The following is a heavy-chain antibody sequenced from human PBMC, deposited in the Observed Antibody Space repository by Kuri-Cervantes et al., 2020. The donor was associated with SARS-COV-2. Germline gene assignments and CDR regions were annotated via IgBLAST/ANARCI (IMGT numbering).Heavy chain of an antibody. CDR1: RVSLSTGAMR. D-gene: IGHD3-22*01. CDR2: IDWDDDK. Sequence: SGPTLVKPTQTLTLTCTFSRVSLSTGAMRVSGIRQPPGKALEWLARIDWDDDKFYSTSLKTRLTISKDTSKTQVVLTMTNMDPVDTATYYCARMGPMAYGSSGYYYEGFDYWGQGTLVTVSS. V-gene: IGHV2-70*04. J-gene: IGHJ4*02. CDR3: ARMGPMAYGSSGYYYEGFDY.